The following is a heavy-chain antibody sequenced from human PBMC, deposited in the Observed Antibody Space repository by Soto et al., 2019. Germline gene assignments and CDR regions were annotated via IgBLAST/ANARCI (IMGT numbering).Heavy chain of an antibody. D-gene: IGHD1-1*01. CDR1: GGTFSDFT. Sequence: ASVKVSCKASGGTFSDFTINWVRQAPGQRLEWMGGIIPIFDTANYAEKFQGRVTITADESTSTSFMEVSSLRSEDTAVYYCARNGTQTGYSYGMDVWGQGTIVTVSS. V-gene: IGHV1-69*13. J-gene: IGHJ6*02. CDR3: ARNGTQTGYSYGMDV. CDR2: IIPIFDTA.